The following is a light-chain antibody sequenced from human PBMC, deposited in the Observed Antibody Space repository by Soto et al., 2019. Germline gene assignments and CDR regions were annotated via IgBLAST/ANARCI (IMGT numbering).Light chain of an antibody. CDR1: QSIYIY. J-gene: IGKJ5*01. V-gene: IGKV1-39*01. Sequence: DIQMTQSPSSLSASVGDRGTITCRASQSIYIYLNWYRQKPGKAPELLIYSASNLQSGVPSRFSGSGSGTDFTLTISGLQSEDFATYYCQQSFSTPTFGQGTRLEIK. CDR3: QQSFSTPT. CDR2: SAS.